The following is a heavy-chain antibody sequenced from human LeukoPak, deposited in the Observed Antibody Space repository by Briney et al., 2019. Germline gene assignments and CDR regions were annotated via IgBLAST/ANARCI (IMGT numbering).Heavy chain of an antibody. D-gene: IGHD3-22*01. V-gene: IGHV1-24*01. Sequence: ASVKVSCKVSGYTLTELSMHWVRQAPGKGLEWMGGFDPENGKTIYAQKFQGRVTMTEDTSTDTAYMELSSLRSEDTAVYYCATTKGFYDSSGYYHDAFDIWGQGTMVTVSS. CDR2: FDPENGKT. CDR1: GYTLTELS. CDR3: ATTKGFYDSSGYYHDAFDI. J-gene: IGHJ3*02.